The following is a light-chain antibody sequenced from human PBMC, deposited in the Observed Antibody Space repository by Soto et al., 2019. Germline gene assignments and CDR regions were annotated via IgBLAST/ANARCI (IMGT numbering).Light chain of an antibody. CDR1: SSDVGGYNY. Sequence: QSALTRPASVSGSPGRSITISCTGTSSDVGGYNYVSWYQQHPGKAPKLMIYEVSNRPSGVSNRFSGSKSGNTASLTISGLQAEDEADYYCSSYTSSSTLVFGTGTKVTVL. J-gene: IGLJ1*01. CDR2: EVS. CDR3: SSYTSSSTLV. V-gene: IGLV2-14*01.